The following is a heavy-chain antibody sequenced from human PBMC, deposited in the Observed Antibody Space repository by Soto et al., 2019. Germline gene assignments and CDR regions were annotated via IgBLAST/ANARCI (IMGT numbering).Heavy chain of an antibody. D-gene: IGHD3-22*01. J-gene: IGHJ4*02. V-gene: IGHV4-31*03. CDR2: IYYSGST. CDR3: MLGSGWKDFDY. Sequence: SETLSLTCTVSGGSISSGGYYWSWIRQHPGEGLEWIGYIYYSGSTYYNPSLKSRVTISVDTSKNQFSLKLSSVTAADTAVYYCMLGSGWKDFDYWGQGTLVTVSS. CDR1: GGSISSGGYY.